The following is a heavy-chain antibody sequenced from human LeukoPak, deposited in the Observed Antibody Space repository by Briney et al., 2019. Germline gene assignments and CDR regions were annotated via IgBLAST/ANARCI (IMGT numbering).Heavy chain of an antibody. CDR3: ASRPKPYTVTTGYYYYYMDV. CDR2: INHSGST. Sequence: PSETLSLTRAVYGGSFSGYYWSWIRQPPGKGLEWIGEINHSGSTNYNPSLKSRVTISVDTSKNQFSLKLSSVTAADTAVYYCASRPKPYTVTTGYYYYYMDVWGKGTTVTISS. V-gene: IGHV4-34*01. CDR1: GGSFSGYY. D-gene: IGHD4-17*01. J-gene: IGHJ6*03.